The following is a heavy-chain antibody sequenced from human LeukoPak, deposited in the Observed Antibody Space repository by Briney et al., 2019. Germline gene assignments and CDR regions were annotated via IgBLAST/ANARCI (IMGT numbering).Heavy chain of an antibody. CDR3: ARALSPLLAPRRQSPRYYFAY. CDR1: GYTFTSYD. CDR2: MNPNSGNT. J-gene: IGHJ4*02. D-gene: IGHD3-16*02. Sequence: ASVKVSCKASGYTFTSYDINWVRQATGQGLEWMGWMNPNSGNTGYAQKFQGRVTITRNTSISTAYMELSSLRSEDTAVYYCARALSPLLAPRRQSPRYYFAYGAREPLSPS. V-gene: IGHV1-8*03.